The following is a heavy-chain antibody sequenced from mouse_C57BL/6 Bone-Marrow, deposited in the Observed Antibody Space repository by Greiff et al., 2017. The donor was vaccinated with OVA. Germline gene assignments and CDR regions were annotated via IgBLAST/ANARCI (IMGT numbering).Heavy chain of an antibody. CDR3: ARRRVVGGMDY. J-gene: IGHJ4*01. CDR2: ISGGGGST. Sequence: EVQLVESGGGLVKPGGSLKLSCAASGFTFSSYSMSWVRQTPEKRLEWVATISGGGGSTYYPDSVKGRFTLSRDNAKNTLYLQMSRLRSEDAALXDCARRRVVGGMDYWGQGTSVTVSS. V-gene: IGHV5-9*01. CDR1: GFTFSSYS. D-gene: IGHD1-1*01.